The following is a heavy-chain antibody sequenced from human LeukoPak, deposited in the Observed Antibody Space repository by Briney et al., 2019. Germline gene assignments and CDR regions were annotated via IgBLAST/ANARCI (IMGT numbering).Heavy chain of an antibody. CDR2: ISSSSAYI. Sequence: GGSLRLSCAASGFAFSSYSMNWVRQAPGTGLEWVSSISSSSAYIYYADSVKGRFTISRDNAKNSLYLQMNSLRAEDTAVYYCAGYSGYDHRNDYWGQGTLVTVSS. V-gene: IGHV3-21*01. CDR3: AGYSGYDHRNDY. J-gene: IGHJ4*02. D-gene: IGHD5-12*01. CDR1: GFAFSSYS.